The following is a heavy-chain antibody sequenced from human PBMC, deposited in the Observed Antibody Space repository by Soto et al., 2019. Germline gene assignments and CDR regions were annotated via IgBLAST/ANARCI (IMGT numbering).Heavy chain of an antibody. V-gene: IGHV3-11*06. Sequence: QVQLVQSGGGLVEPGGSLRLSCAASGFKFPDYHMTWIRQAQGKGLEWISYINSRGTYTTYADSVRGRFTVSRDNAKNSLYLQMDSLTGEDTAVYYRACVDATIFGAQFHQNLVAVWGQGNMFTVAS. CDR3: ACVDATIFGAQFHQNLVAV. D-gene: IGHD3-3*01. CDR2: INSRGTYT. CDR1: GFKFPDYH. J-gene: IGHJ6*02.